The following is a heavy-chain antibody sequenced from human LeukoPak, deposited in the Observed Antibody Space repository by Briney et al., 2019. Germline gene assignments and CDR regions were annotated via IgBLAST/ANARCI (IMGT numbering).Heavy chain of an antibody. J-gene: IGHJ4*02. CDR2: ISWNSGSI. Sequence: GGSLRLSCAASEFTFSDYYMSWIRQAPGKGLEWVSGISWNSGSIGYADSVKGRFTISRDNAKNSLYLQMNSLRAEDTALYYCAKDLGGWYLGFDYWGQGTLVTVSS. V-gene: IGHV3-9*01. CDR3: AKDLGGWYLGFDY. D-gene: IGHD6-19*01. CDR1: EFTFSDYY.